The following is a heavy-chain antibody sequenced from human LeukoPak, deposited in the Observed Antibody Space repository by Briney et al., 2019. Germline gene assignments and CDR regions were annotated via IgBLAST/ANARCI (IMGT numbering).Heavy chain of an antibody. D-gene: IGHD6-13*01. CDR1: GYTFTSYD. Sequence: ASXKVSCKAFGYTFTSYDINWVRQATGQGLEWMGWMNPNSGNTGYAQKFQGRVTMTRNTSISTAYMELSSLRSEDTAVYYCARIDSSSWYLDAFDIWGQGTMVTVSS. J-gene: IGHJ3*02. V-gene: IGHV1-8*01. CDR3: ARIDSSSWYLDAFDI. CDR2: MNPNSGNT.